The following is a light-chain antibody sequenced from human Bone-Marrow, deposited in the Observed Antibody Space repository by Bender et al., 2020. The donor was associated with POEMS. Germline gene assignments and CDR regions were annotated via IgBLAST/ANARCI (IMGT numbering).Light chain of an antibody. CDR3: CSYAGSRV. CDR2: DVS. J-gene: IGLJ3*02. Sequence: QSALTQPASVSGSPGQSITISCTGASSDVGGYNYVSWYQRHPGKAPKLMIYDVSNRPSGVSNRFSGSKSANTASLTISGLQAEDEADYYCCSYAGSRVFGGGTKLTVL. CDR1: SSDVGGYNY. V-gene: IGLV2-14*03.